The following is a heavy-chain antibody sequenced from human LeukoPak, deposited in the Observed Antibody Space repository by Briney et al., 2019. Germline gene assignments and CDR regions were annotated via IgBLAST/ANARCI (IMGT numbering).Heavy chain of an antibody. J-gene: IGHJ5*02. CDR1: GESFSGYY. CDR2: INHSGST. Sequence: PSETLSLTCAVYGESFSGYYWSWIRQPPGKGLEWIGEINHSGSTNYNPSLKSRVTISLDTSKNQFFLRLSSVTAADTAVYYCARGQARLSWFDPWGQGTLVTVSS. D-gene: IGHD6-19*01. CDR3: ARGQARLSWFDP. V-gene: IGHV4-34*01.